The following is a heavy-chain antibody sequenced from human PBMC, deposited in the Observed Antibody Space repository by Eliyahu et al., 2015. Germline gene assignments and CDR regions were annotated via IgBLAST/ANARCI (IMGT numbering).Heavy chain of an antibody. CDR3: ARGPQGETPYYYYMDV. V-gene: IGHV3-66*02. J-gene: IGHJ6*03. Sequence: EVQLVESGGGLVQPGGSLRLSCAASGFTVSSNYMSWVRQAPGKGLEWVSVIYSDGSTYFADSVKGRLTISRDNSKNTVYLQMNSLRGDDTAVYHCARGPQGETPYYYYMDVWGKGTTVTVSS. CDR1: GFTVSSNY. D-gene: IGHD2-15*01. CDR2: IYSDGST.